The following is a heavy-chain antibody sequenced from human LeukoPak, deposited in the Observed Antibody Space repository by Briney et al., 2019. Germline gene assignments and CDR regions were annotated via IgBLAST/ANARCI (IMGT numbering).Heavy chain of an antibody. CDR3: AKDHGRAYCGGDCYLFDY. CDR2: ISDSGGST. J-gene: IGHJ4*02. Sequence: GGSLRLSCAASGFTFSSYAMSWVRQAPGKGLEWVSAISDSGGSTYYADSVKGRFTISRDNSKNTLYLQMNSLRAEDTAVYYCAKDHGRAYCGGDCYLFDYWGQGTLVTVSS. CDR1: GFTFSSYA. D-gene: IGHD2-21*02. V-gene: IGHV3-23*01.